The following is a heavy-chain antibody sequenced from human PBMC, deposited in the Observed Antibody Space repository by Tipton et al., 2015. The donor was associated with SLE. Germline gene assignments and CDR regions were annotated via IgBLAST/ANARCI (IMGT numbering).Heavy chain of an antibody. CDR1: GYTFTRYG. CDR2: ISGFIKYT. V-gene: IGHV1-18*01. Sequence: QSGPEVKKPGASVKVSCKTSGYTFTRYGISWVRQAPGQGLEWMGWISGFIKYTEYAQTVQGAVTMTTDTSTNTAYMELSSLTSDDTAVYYCACVTLARFFYVDVWGKATTVIVSS. D-gene: IGHD3-3*01. CDR3: ACVTLARFFYVDV. J-gene: IGHJ6*03.